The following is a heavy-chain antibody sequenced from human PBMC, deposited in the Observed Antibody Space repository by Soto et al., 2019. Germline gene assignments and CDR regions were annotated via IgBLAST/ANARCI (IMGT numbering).Heavy chain of an antibody. CDR1: GFTFSSYA. Sequence: EVQLLESGGGLVQPGGSLRLSCAASGFTFSSYAMSWVRQAPGKGLEWVSAISGSGGSTYYADSVKGRFTISRDNSKNTLYLQMNSLRAEDTAVYYCAKDGYYYGSGSYYDKYNWFDPWGQGTLVTVSS. CDR2: ISGSGGST. CDR3: AKDGYYYGSGSYYDKYNWFDP. J-gene: IGHJ5*02. D-gene: IGHD3-10*01. V-gene: IGHV3-23*01.